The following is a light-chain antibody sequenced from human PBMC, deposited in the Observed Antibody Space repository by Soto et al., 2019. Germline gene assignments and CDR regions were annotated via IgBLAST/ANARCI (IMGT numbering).Light chain of an antibody. J-gene: IGLJ3*02. CDR2: GNS. Sequence: QSVLTQPPSVSGAPGQRVTISCTGSSSNIGAGYDVHWYQQLPGTAPKLLIYGNSNRPSGVPDRFSGSKSGTSASLAITGLQAEDEAADYCQSYDSSLSGWVFGGGTKLTVL. CDR3: QSYDSSLSGWV. CDR1: SSNIGAGYD. V-gene: IGLV1-40*01.